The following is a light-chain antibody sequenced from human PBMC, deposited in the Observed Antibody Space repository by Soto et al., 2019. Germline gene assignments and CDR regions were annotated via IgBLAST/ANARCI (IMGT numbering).Light chain of an antibody. CDR2: DAS. Sequence: DIPLTQSPSTLSASVGDRVTIXWRASQSISSWLAWYQQKPGKAPKLLIYDASSLESGVPSRFSGSGSGTEFTLTISSLQPDDFATYYCQQYNSYSPLTFGGGTKVDI. J-gene: IGKJ4*01. CDR1: QSISSW. V-gene: IGKV1-5*01. CDR3: QQYNSYSPLT.